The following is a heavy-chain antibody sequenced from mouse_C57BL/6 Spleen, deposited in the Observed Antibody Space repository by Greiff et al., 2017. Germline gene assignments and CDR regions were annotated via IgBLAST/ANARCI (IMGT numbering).Heavy chain of an antibody. CDR2: INPSTGGT. CDR3: ARPSLPQDFAY. Sequence: EVQLQQPGPELVKPGASVKISCKASGYTFTGYYMNWVKQSPEKSLEWIGEINPSTGGTTYNQKFKAKATLTVDKSSSTAYMQLKDLTSEDSAVYYGARPSLPQDFAYWGQGALVTVAA. J-gene: IGHJ3*01. CDR1: GYTFTGYY. V-gene: IGHV1-42*01. D-gene: IGHD2-1*01.